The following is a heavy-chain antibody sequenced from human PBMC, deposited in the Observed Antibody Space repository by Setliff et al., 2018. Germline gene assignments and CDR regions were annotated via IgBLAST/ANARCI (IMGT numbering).Heavy chain of an antibody. CDR3: VRTDYSDGRYSMDV. CDR1: GGSFSDYY. D-gene: IGHD6-19*01. V-gene: IGHV4-34*01. CDR2: INHSGST. J-gene: IGHJ6*03. Sequence: SETLSLTCGASGGSFSDYYWSWIRQTPGKGLEWIGEINHSGSTKCNPSLKSRVTLSVDTPKNQFSLKLNSVTAADTAVYYCVRTDYSDGRYSMDVWGKGTTVTVS.